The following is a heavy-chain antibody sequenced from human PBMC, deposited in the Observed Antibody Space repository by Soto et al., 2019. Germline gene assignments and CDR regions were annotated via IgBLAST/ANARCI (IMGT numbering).Heavy chain of an antibody. D-gene: IGHD6-13*01. CDR3: ARSRDYFDY. V-gene: IGHV4-59*01. Sequence: SETLSLTCTASGVSISSYYWSWIRQPPGKGLEWIGYIYYSGSTNYNPSLKSRVTISVDTSKNQFSLKLSSVTAADTAVYYCARSRDYFDYWGQGTLVTVSS. J-gene: IGHJ4*02. CDR1: GVSISSYY. CDR2: IYYSGST.